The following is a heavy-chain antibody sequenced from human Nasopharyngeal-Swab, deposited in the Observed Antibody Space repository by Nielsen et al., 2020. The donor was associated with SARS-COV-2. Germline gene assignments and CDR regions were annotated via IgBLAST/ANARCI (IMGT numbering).Heavy chain of an antibody. Sequence: WVRQAPGQGLEWMGGTIPVFGTPIYAQKFQGRVTITADESTSTAYMELSSLRSEDTAFYYCARFNNYDSGGYYYIDYWGQGTLVTVSS. CDR3: ARFNNYDSGGYYYIDY. D-gene: IGHD3-22*01. V-gene: IGHV1-69*01. CDR2: TIPVFGTP. J-gene: IGHJ4*02.